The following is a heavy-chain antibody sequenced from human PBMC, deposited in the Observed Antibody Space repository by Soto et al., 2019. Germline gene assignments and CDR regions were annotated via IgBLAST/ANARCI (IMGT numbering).Heavy chain of an antibody. CDR3: ARDFGGYTMFGGLLNYGWEV. J-gene: IGHJ6*02. V-gene: IGHV4-4*02. Sequence: QVQLQESGPRLVKPSGTLSLSCGVSGGASSSSFWWSWVRQSPGKGLEWIGEVDHSGTTNHNPSLKRRVTRSVDKSKTHSSLDLTSVTAADTAVYDCARDFGGYTMFGGLLNYGWEVWGQGTSVTVSS. CDR1: GGASSSSFW. D-gene: IGHD3-10*01. CDR2: VDHSGTT.